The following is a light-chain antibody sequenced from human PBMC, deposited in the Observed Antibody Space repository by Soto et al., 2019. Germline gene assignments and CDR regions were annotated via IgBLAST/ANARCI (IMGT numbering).Light chain of an antibody. CDR1: QSIDSW. J-gene: IGKJ1*01. CDR2: KAS. V-gene: IGKV1-5*03. CDR3: QQYNSYRTWT. Sequence: DIQMTQSPSTLSAYVGDRVTITCRASQSIDSWLAWHQQKPGKAPKLLISKASSLESGVPSRFSGSGSGTEFTLPISSLQPDDFATYYCQQYNSYRTWTFGQGTKVDIK.